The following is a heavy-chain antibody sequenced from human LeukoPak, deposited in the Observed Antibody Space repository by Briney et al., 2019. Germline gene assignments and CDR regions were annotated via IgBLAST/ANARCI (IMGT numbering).Heavy chain of an antibody. CDR1: GFTFSSSW. CDR3: ATDHK. J-gene: IGHJ4*02. V-gene: IGHV3-7*05. CDR2: IKQDGSEK. Sequence: QPGGSLRLSCAASGFTFSSSWMTWVRQAPGKGLEWVANIKQDGSEKNYVDSVKGRFTISRDNARNSLYLQMNSLRVEDTAVYYCATDHKWGLGTLVTVSS.